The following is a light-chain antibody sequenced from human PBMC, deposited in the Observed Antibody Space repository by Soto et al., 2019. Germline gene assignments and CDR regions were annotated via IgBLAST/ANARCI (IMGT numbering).Light chain of an antibody. CDR3: SSYTSSSTLVV. Sequence: QSALTQPASVSGSPGQSITISCTGTSSDVGDYNYVSWYQQHPGKAPKLMIYDVSNRPSGVSNRFSGSKSGNTASLTISGLQAEDDADYYCSSYTSSSTLVVFGGGTQLTVL. CDR2: DVS. CDR1: SSDVGDYNY. V-gene: IGLV2-14*01. J-gene: IGLJ2*01.